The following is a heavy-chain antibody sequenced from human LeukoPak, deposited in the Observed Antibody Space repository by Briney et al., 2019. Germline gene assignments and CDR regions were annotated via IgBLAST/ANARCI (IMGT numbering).Heavy chain of an antibody. CDR1: GFSLRSYA. Sequence: GGSLRLSCATSGFSLRSYAMHWIRQAPGKGLEWVSVISGSTITTYYADSVKGRFTISRDNSKNTLYLQMNSLRAEDTAVYYCAKAQHMKIAAAGTYYFDNWGQGTLVTVSS. J-gene: IGHJ4*02. V-gene: IGHV3-23*01. D-gene: IGHD6-13*01. CDR3: AKAQHMKIAAAGTYYFDN. CDR2: ISGSTITT.